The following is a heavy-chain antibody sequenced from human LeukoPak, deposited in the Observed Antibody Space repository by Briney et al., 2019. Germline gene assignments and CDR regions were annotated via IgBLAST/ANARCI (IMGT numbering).Heavy chain of an antibody. V-gene: IGHV3-23*01. CDR2: ISANGGSS. CDR1: GFNFRNYD. D-gene: IGHD2-15*01. J-gene: IGHJ3*02. CDR3: PGLGGWGSEPLVGLDI. Sequence: GGSVRLSCAASGFNFRNYDMSWVRQAPGKGLEWVSGISANGGSSEYADSVEGRFSISRDNSKNTLYLQMNSLRVEDTAVYYCPGLGGWGSEPLVGLDIRGQGTTVTVAS.